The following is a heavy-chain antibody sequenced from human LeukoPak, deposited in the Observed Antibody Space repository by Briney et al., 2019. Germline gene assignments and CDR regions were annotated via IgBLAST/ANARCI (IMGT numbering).Heavy chain of an antibody. CDR2: IRYDGSNK. V-gene: IGHV3-30*02. Sequence: GGSLRLSCAASGFTFSXXXXXXXXXXXXXXXXXVAFIRYDGSNKYYADSAKGRFTISRDNSKNTLYLQMNSLRAEDTAVYYCAKASSSPLPFDYWGQGTLVTVSS. J-gene: IGHJ4*02. CDR3: AKASSSPLPFDY. D-gene: IGHD6-13*01. CDR1: GFTFSXXX.